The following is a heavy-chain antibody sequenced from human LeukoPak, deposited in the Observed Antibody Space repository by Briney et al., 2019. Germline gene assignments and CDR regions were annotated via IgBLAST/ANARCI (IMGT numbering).Heavy chain of an antibody. V-gene: IGHV3-23*01. CDR3: TKDVGTSGNYSPSDY. Sequence: GGSLRLSCAASGFTFNTYGMSWVRHSPGKGLEWVSAISGSATGYMTNYADSVKGRFTISRDNDKNTLYLQMSSLRVEDTAVYYCTKDVGTSGNYSPSDYWGQGTLVTVSS. CDR1: GFTFNTYG. D-gene: IGHD3-10*01. J-gene: IGHJ4*02. CDR2: ISGSATGYMT.